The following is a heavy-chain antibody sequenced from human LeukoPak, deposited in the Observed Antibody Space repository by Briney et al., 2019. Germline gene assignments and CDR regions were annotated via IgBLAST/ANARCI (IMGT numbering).Heavy chain of an antibody. CDR2: IYYSGST. CDR1: GGSISSSSYY. Sequence: SETLSLTCTVSGGSISSSSYYWGWIRQPPGKGLEWIGSIYYSGSTYYNPSLKSRVTISVDTSKNQFSLKLSSVTAADTAVYYCARHRDIVVVPAASPISYWGQGTLVTVSS. CDR3: ARHRDIVVVPAASPISY. D-gene: IGHD2-2*01. V-gene: IGHV4-39*01. J-gene: IGHJ4*02.